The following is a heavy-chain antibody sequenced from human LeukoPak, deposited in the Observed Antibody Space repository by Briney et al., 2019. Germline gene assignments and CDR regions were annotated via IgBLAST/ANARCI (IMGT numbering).Heavy chain of an antibody. CDR3: AKAQGSGFNI. CDR2: LNPNSGNT. J-gene: IGHJ3*02. CDR1: GYTFSSHD. Sequence: ASVKVSCKASGYTFSSHDINWVRQATGQGLEWMGWLNPNSGNTGYAQKFQGRVTMARNTAISTAYMELSSLRSEDTAVYYCAKAQGSGFNIWGQGTMVTVSS. V-gene: IGHV1-8*01.